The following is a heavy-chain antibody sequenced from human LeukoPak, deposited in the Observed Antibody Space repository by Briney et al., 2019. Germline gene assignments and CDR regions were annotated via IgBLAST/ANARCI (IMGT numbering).Heavy chain of an antibody. V-gene: IGHV5-51*01. CDR2: IYPGDSDT. CDR3: ARRMRDYRTWDY. Sequence: GESLEISCKGSGYSFTNYWIGWARQMPGKGLEWMGIIYPGDSDTKYSPSFQGQVTISADMSITTAYLQWRSLKASDTAIYYCARRMRDYRTWDYWGQGTPVTVSS. J-gene: IGHJ4*02. CDR1: GYSFTNYW. D-gene: IGHD1-14*01.